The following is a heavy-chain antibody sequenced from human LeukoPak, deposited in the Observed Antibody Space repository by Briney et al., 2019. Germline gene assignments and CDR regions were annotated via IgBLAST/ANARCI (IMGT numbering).Heavy chain of an antibody. V-gene: IGHV3-21*01. CDR2: INSRSNYI. CDR1: GFTFSTYS. CDR3: ARAAAGFDY. D-gene: IGHD6-13*01. Sequence: GGSLRLSCAASGFTFSTYSVNWVRQAPGKGLEWVSSINSRSNYIYYADSVKGRFTIFRDNAKNSLYLQMNSLRAEGTAVYYCARAAAGFDYWGQGTLVTVSS. J-gene: IGHJ4*02.